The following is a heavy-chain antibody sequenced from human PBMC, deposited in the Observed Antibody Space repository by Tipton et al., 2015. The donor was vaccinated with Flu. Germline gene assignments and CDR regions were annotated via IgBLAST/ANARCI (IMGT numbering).Heavy chain of an antibody. CDR3: AKDILRWAFDF. V-gene: IGHV3-23*01. CDR2: IGSDFNT. J-gene: IGHJ3*01. D-gene: IGHD3-3*01. Sequence: SLRLSCEASGLTLSTYGVHWVRQAPGKGLEWVSAIGSDFNTHYADSVKGRFTISRDNSKNTLYLQMNSLRAEDTAVYYCAKDILRWAFDFWGQGTMVTVSS. CDR1: GLTLSTYG.